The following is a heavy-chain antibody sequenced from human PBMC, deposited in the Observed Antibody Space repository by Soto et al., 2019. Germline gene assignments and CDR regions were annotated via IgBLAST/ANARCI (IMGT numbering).Heavy chain of an antibody. CDR1: GYTFTNSG. Sequence: ASVKVSCKASGYTFTNSGISWVRQAPGQGLEWMGWIGAYNDHTKYAQKLQGRVTMTTDTSTSTAYMELRSLKSDDTAVYYCAREDYYDSSGYLPVRYYFGMDVWGQGTTVTVSS. J-gene: IGHJ6*02. D-gene: IGHD3-22*01. CDR2: IGAYNDHT. CDR3: AREDYYDSSGYLPVRYYFGMDV. V-gene: IGHV1-18*01.